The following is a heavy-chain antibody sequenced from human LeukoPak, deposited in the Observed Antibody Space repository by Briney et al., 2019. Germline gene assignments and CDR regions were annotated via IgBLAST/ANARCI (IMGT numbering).Heavy chain of an antibody. CDR1: GFTLSGYA. Sequence: GGSLRLSCAASGFTLSGYAMSWVRQAPGKGLEWVSAISGSGGSTYYADSVKGRFTISRDNSKNTLYLQMNSLRAEDTAVYYCANSFQTYYFDYWGQGTLVTVSS. V-gene: IGHV3-23*01. CDR3: ANSFQTYYFDY. J-gene: IGHJ4*02. CDR2: ISGSGGST. D-gene: IGHD2/OR15-2a*01.